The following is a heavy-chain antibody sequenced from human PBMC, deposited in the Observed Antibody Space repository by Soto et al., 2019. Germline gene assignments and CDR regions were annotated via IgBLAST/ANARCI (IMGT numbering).Heavy chain of an antibody. CDR3: AKELGYGDFWRGLQY. CDR2: ISHDGNIK. Sequence: QVQLVESGGGVVQPGRSLRLSCAASGFSFSSYAMHWVRQAPGKGLEWVAIISHDGNIKRYADFVEGRFIVFRDNSNNNLLLQLESVKTDDTAVYYCAKELGYGDFWRGLQYWGQGTLVTVAS. J-gene: IGHJ4*02. D-gene: IGHD3-3*01. CDR1: GFSFSSYA. V-gene: IGHV3-30*18.